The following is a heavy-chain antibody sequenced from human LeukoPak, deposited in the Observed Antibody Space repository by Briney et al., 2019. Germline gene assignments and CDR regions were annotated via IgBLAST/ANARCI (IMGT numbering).Heavy chain of an antibody. Sequence: PSETLSLTCIVSGVSIRSDTYYWGWIRQPPGKGVEWIGNYHNGNSYYNPSLKSRVTISEDTSGNQFSLRVTSVTAADTAVYYCARLWDSTGLYFYYYMDVWGEGTTVTVSS. CDR1: GVSIRSDTYY. D-gene: IGHD6-25*01. V-gene: IGHV4-39*01. CDR3: ARLWDSTGLYFYYYMDV. CDR2: YHNGNS. J-gene: IGHJ6*03.